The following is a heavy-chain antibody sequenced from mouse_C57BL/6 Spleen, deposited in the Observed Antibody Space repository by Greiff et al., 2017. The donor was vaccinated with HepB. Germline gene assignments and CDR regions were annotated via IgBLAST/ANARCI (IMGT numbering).Heavy chain of an antibody. CDR1: GYTFTSYW. V-gene: IGHV1-64*01. Sequence: VQLQQPGAELVKPGASVKLSCKASGYTFTSYWMHWVKQRPGQGLEWIGMIHPNSGSTNYNEKFKSKATLTVDKSSSTAYMQLSSLTSEDSAVYYCTRELRLQLNYWGKGTTLTVSS. J-gene: IGHJ2*01. CDR2: IHPNSGST. D-gene: IGHD3-2*02. CDR3: TRELRLQLNY.